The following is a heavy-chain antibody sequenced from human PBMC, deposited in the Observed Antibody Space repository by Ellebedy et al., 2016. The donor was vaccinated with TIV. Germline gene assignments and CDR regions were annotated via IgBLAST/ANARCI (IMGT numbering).Heavy chain of an antibody. Sequence: SETLSLXXAVYGGSFSGYYWSWIRQPPGKGLEWIGEINHSGSTNYNPSLKSRVTISVDTSKNQFSLKLSSVTAADTAVYYCARDRRRGTGSSWYFDYWGQGTLVTVSS. CDR2: INHSGST. CDR3: ARDRRRGTGSSWYFDY. D-gene: IGHD6-13*01. CDR1: GGSFSGYY. J-gene: IGHJ4*02. V-gene: IGHV4-34*01.